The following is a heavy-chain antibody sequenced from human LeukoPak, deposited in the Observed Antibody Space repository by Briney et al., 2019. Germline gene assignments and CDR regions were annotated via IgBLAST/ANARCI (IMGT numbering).Heavy chain of an antibody. Sequence: GESLKISCKGSGYSFTSYWIGWVRQMPGKGLEWMGIIYPGDSDTRYSPSFQGQVTISADKSISTAYLQWSSLKASDTAMYYCARFDPYYYGSGSYYAFDIWGQGTMVTVSS. CDR1: GYSFTSYW. D-gene: IGHD3-10*01. V-gene: IGHV5-51*01. CDR2: IYPGDSDT. J-gene: IGHJ3*02. CDR3: ARFDPYYYGSGSYYAFDI.